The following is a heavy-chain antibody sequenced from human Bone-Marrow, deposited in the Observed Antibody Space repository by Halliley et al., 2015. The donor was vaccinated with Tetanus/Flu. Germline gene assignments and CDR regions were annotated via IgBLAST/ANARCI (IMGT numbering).Heavy chain of an antibody. Sequence: TLSLTCSVSGASMFTYYWSWIRQPPGQGLEWVGYIYYSGNTNYNPSLKTRVTLSVDTSKNQFSLKLTSVTAADTAVYYCARPCRGKSCSSGPFAIWAQWTVVAAAS. CDR2: IYYSGNT. CDR1: GASMFTYY. D-gene: IGHD2-15*01. V-gene: IGHV4-59*08. CDR3: ARPCRGKSCSSGPFAI. J-gene: IGHJ3*02.